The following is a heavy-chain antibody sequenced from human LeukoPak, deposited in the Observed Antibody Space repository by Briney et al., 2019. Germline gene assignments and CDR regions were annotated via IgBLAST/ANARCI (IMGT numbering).Heavy chain of an antibody. CDR1: GYTFTGYY. V-gene: IGHV1-2*02. D-gene: IGHD6-13*01. CDR2: INPNSGGT. Sequence: ASVKVSCKASGYTFTGYYMHWVRQAPGQGLEWMGWINPNSGGTNYAQTFKGRVTMTRDTSISTAYMELNRLRSDDTAVYYCARGQRIAAAGTSLDYWSQGSLATVSS. J-gene: IGHJ4*02. CDR3: ARGQRIAAAGTSLDY.